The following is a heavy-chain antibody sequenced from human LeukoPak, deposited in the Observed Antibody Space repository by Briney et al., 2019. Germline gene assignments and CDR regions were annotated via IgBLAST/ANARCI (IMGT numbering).Heavy chain of an antibody. CDR2: IWYDGSNK. D-gene: IGHD4-11*01. Sequence: GGSLRLSCAASGFTFSSYWMSWVRQAPGKGLEWVAVIWYDGSNKYYADSVKGRFTISRDNSKNTLYLQMNSLRAEDTAVYYCARDGLDYSNYGNYYYYGMDVWGQGTTVTVSS. J-gene: IGHJ6*02. CDR1: GFTFSSYW. CDR3: ARDGLDYSNYGNYYYYGMDV. V-gene: IGHV3-33*08.